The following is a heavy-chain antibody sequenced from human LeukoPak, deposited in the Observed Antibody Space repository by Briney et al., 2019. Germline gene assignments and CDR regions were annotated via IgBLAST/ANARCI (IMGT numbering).Heavy chain of an antibody. J-gene: IGHJ6*03. Sequence: SETLSLTCTVSGGSISSYYWSWIRQPPGKGLEWIGYIYYSGSTNYNPSLKSRVTISVDTSKNQFSLKLSSVTAADTAVYYCAREPAAGTNYYYYYMDVWGKGTTVTISS. CDR3: AREPAAGTNYYYYYMDV. CDR1: GGSISSYY. D-gene: IGHD6-13*01. CDR2: IYYSGST. V-gene: IGHV4-59*12.